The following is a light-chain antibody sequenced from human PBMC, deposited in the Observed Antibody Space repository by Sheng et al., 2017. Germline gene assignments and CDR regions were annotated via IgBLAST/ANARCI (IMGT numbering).Light chain of an antibody. V-gene: IGLV1-51*01. CDR3: GTWDSSLNSAV. CDR1: ASNIGRNF. CDR2: DNN. J-gene: IGLJ3*02. Sequence: QSVLTQPPSVSAAPGQKVTISCSGAASNIGRNFVSWYQHLPGTGPKVLIYDNNRRSPGIPDRFSGSKSDTSATLGITGLQAGDEAHYYCGTWDSSLNSAVFGGGTKVTVL.